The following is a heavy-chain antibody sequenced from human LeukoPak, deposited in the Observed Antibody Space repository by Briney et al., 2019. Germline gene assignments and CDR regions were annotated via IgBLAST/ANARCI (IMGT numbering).Heavy chain of an antibody. CDR2: INPNSGGT. Sequence: ASAKVSCKASGYTFTGYYMHWVRQAPGQGLEWMGWINPNSGGTNYAQKFQGRVTMTRDTSISTAYMELSRLRSDDTAVYYCARKSEYDFWSGYYSSGFDYWGQGTLVTVSS. J-gene: IGHJ4*02. CDR1: GYTFTGYY. CDR3: ARKSEYDFWSGYYSSGFDY. D-gene: IGHD3-3*01. V-gene: IGHV1-2*02.